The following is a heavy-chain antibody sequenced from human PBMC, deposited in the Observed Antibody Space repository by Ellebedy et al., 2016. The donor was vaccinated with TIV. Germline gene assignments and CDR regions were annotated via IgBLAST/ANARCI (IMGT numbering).Heavy chain of an antibody. CDR3: ARGRGVRTVTFDY. CDR1: GGSFSGYY. CDR2: VYHSGST. J-gene: IGHJ4*02. V-gene: IGHV4-34*01. Sequence: SETLSLXXAVYGGSFSGYYWRWIRQPPGQGLEWIREVYHSGSTYYNPSLKSRVTISVDTSNNQFSLKLSSVTAADTAVYYCARGRGVRTVTFDYWGQGTLATVSS. D-gene: IGHD4-17*01.